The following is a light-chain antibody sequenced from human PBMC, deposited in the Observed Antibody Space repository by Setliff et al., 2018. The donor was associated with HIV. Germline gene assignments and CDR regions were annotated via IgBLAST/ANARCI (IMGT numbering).Light chain of an antibody. V-gene: IGLV3-21*04. J-gene: IGLJ1*01. CDR2: YDS. CDR1: NIGSAS. Sequence: SYELTQPPSVSVAPGKTAGITCEGNNIGSASVHWYQQKPGQAPVVVIYYDSDRPSGIPERFSGSNSGNTATLTISRVEAGDEADYYCQVWDSSSDHPFAFGTGTKVTVL. CDR3: QVWDSSSDHPFA.